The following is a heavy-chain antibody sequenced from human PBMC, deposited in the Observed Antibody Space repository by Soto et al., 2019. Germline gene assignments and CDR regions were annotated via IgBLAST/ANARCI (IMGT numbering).Heavy chain of an antibody. D-gene: IGHD2-21*02. CDR2: IIPIFGTA. CDR3: ARHIVVVTAIPGAFDI. Sequence: QVQLVQSGAEVKKPGSSVKVSCKASGGTFSSYAISWVRQAPGQGLEWMGGIIPIFGTANYAQKFQGRVTITADESTSTAYMELSSLRSEDMAVYYCARHIVVVTAIPGAFDIWGQGTMVTVSS. CDR1: GGTFSSYA. J-gene: IGHJ3*02. V-gene: IGHV1-69*01.